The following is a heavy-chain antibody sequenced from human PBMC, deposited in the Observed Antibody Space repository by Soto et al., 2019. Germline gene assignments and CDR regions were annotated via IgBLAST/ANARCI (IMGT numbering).Heavy chain of an antibody. J-gene: IGHJ4*02. D-gene: IGHD3-22*01. CDR3: ARGWGYDSNDYYYAY. Sequence: QVQLVQSGAEVRKPGSSVKVSCKASGGTFSRHAISWVRQAPGQGLEWMGGIIPIFGTANHAQKFQGRVMIIADESTCTVYMELSSLRSEDTAMYYCARGWGYDSNDYYYAYWGQGTLVIVSS. CDR1: GGTFSRHA. CDR2: IIPIFGTA. V-gene: IGHV1-69*01.